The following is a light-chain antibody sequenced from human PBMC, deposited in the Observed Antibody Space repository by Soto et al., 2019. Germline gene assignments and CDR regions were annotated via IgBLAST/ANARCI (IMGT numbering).Light chain of an antibody. J-gene: IGKJ1*01. Sequence: TQSPSSLSASVGERVTITCRASQSISGTYLAWYQQKPGQAPRLLIYSASTRATGIPDRFSGSGSRTDFTLTISRLEPEYFAVYYCQHYGTSPSTFGRGTKVDI. CDR1: QSISGTY. CDR3: QHYGTSPST. CDR2: SAS. V-gene: IGKV3-20*01.